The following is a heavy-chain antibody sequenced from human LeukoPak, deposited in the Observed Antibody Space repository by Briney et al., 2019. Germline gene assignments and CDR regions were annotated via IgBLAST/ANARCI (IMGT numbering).Heavy chain of an antibody. V-gene: IGHV4-34*01. J-gene: IGHJ4*02. CDR3: ARGAGYSSSWYVDYFDY. CDR1: GGSFSGYY. Sequence: SETLSLTCAVYGGSFSGYYWSWIRQPPGKGLEWIGETNHSGSTNYNPSLKSRVTISVDTSKNQFSLKLSSVTAADKAVYYCARGAGYSSSWYVDYFDYWGQGTLVTVSS. CDR2: TNHSGST. D-gene: IGHD6-13*01.